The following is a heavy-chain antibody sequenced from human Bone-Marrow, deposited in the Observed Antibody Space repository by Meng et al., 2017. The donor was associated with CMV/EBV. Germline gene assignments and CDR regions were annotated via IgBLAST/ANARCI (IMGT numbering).Heavy chain of an antibody. CDR1: GFTCSSYS. Sequence: GESLKISCAASGFTCSSYSMNWVRQAPGKGLEWVSSISSSSSYIYYADSVKGRFTISRDNAKNSLYLQMNSMGAEDTAVYYCARGWYSNDGVRINYFDYWGQGALVTVSS. CDR3: ARGWYSNDGVRINYFDY. J-gene: IGHJ4*02. V-gene: IGHV3-21*01. D-gene: IGHD4-11*01. CDR2: ISSSSSYI.